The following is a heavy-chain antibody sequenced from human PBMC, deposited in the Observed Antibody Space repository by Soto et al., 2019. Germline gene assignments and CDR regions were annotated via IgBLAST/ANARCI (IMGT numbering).Heavy chain of an antibody. CDR2: IFYDGYT. CDR3: ARLQAAVPHY. CDR1: GDSISGSPYF. Sequence: QVQLQESGPGLVMPSETLSLTCTVSGDSISGSPYFWGWIRQPPGKILEWIGSIFYDGYTLYTPSLKSRVTISVDTSKNQFSLKLTSVAAADTAIDFRARLQAAVPHYWGQGILVTVSS. J-gene: IGHJ4*02. D-gene: IGHD6-13*01. V-gene: IGHV4-39*01.